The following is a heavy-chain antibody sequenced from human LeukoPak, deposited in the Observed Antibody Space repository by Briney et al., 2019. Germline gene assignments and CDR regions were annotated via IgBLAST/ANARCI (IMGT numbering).Heavy chain of an antibody. CDR2: IYTSGST. J-gene: IGHJ3*02. D-gene: IGHD3-10*01. CDR3: ARVPHYYGSGSYSYQDAFDI. V-gene: IGHV4-4*07. Sequence: SETLSLTCTVSGGSISSYYWSWIRQPAGKGLEWTGRIYTSGSTNYNPSLKSRVTMSVDTPKNQFSLKLSSVTAADTAAYYCARVPHYYGSGSYSYQDAFDIWGQGTMVTVSS. CDR1: GGSISSYY.